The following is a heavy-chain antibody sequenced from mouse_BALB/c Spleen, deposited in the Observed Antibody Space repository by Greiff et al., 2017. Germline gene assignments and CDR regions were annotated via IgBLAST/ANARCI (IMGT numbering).Heavy chain of an antibody. CDR1: GFTFNTYA. D-gene: IGHD4-1*02. J-gene: IGHJ3*01. CDR2: IRSKSNNYAT. CDR3: VRQLGFAY. Sequence: DVKLVESGGGLVQPKGSLKLSCAASGFTFNTYAMNWVRQAPGKGLEWVARIRSKSNNYATYYADSVKDRFTISRDDSQSMLYLQMNNLKTEDTAMYYCVRQLGFAYWGQGTLVTVSA. V-gene: IGHV10-1*02.